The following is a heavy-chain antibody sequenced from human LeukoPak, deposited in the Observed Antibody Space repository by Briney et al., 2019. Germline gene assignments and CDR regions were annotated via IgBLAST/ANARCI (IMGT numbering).Heavy chain of an antibody. CDR1: GFTFSGYD. CDR3: ARLRYYGMDV. J-gene: IGHJ6*02. V-gene: IGHV3-48*04. CDR2: TSSSSSTI. Sequence: GGSLRLSFAASGFTFSGYDMSWVRQAPGKGLEWVSYTSSSSSTIYYADPVKSRFTISRDNAKNSLYLQMNSLRAEDTAVYYCARLRYYGMDVWGQGTTVTVSS.